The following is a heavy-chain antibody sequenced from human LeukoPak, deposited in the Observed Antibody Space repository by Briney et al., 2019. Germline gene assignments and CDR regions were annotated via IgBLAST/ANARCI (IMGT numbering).Heavy chain of an antibody. CDR2: ISSSSSYI. D-gene: IGHD3-22*01. J-gene: IGHJ4*02. CDR3: ARSSAPTYYYDSSGPRGYYFDY. CDR1: GFTFSSYS. Sequence: GGSLRLPCAASGFTFSSYSMNWVRQAPGKGLEWVSSISSSSSYIYYADSVKGRFTISRDNAKNSLYLQMNSLRAEDTAVYYCARSSAPTYYYDSSGPRGYYFDYWGQGTLVTVSS. V-gene: IGHV3-21*01.